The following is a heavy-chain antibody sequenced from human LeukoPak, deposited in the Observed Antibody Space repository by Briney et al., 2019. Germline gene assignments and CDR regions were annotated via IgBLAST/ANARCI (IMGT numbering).Heavy chain of an antibody. CDR2: IWYDGSNK. V-gene: IGHV3-33*01. CDR3: ARDGQSYYGSGSYQGY. J-gene: IGHJ4*02. D-gene: IGHD3-10*01. Sequence: GGSLRLSCAASGFTFSSYGMHWVRQAPGKGLEGVAVIWYDGSNKYYADSVKGRFTISRDNSKNTLYLQMNSLRAEDTAVYYCARDGQSYYGSGSYQGYWGQGTLVTVSS. CDR1: GFTFSSYG.